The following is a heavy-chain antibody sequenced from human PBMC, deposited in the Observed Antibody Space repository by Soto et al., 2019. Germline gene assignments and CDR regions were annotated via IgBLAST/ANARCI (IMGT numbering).Heavy chain of an antibody. CDR2: ISSSSGYI. CDR1: GFTFSSYS. V-gene: IGHV3-21*01. Sequence: GGSLRLSCAASGFTFSSYSMNWVRQAPGKGLEWVSSISSSSGYIYYADSVKGRFTISRDNAKNSLYLQMNSLRAEDTAVYYCARDARTYYVFWSGRSLTYYYYYMDFWGKGTTVPVSS. D-gene: IGHD3-3*01. J-gene: IGHJ6*03. CDR3: ARDARTYYVFWSGRSLTYYYYYMDF.